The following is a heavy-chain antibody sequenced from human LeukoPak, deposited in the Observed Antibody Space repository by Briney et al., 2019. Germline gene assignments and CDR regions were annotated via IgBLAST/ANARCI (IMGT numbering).Heavy chain of an antibody. Sequence: SGPTLVKPTQTLTLTCAFSGFSLTTYGEGVSWIRQSPGKHREQLALIFWDDDERYNPSLKTRLSITKDISRNQVVLTVANMEPVDTATYYCAHMGYFDIPGYFRYLFAFWRQATSATLSS. CDR1: GFSLTTYGEG. D-gene: IGHD3-9*01. J-gene: IGHJ6*01. CDR2: IFWDDDE. V-gene: IGHV2-5*02. CDR3: AHMGYFDIPGYFRYLFAF.